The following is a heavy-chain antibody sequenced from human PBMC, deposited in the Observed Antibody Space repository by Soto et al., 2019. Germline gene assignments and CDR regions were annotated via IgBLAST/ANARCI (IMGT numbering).Heavy chain of an antibody. CDR2: IYYSGST. CDR1: GGSISSYY. J-gene: IGHJ5*02. Sequence: SETLSLTCTVSGGSISSYYWSWIRQPPGKGLEWIGYIYYSGSTNYNPSLKSRVTISVDTSKNQFSLKLSSVTAADTAVYYCASGMYSSGWYGVNWFDPWGQGTLVTVSS. CDR3: ASGMYSSGWYGVNWFDP. V-gene: IGHV4-59*01. D-gene: IGHD6-19*01.